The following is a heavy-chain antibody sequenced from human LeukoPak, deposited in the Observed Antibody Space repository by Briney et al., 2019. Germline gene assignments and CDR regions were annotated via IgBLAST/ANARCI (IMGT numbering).Heavy chain of an antibody. V-gene: IGHV5-51*01. J-gene: IGHJ4*02. Sequence: GESLKISCKSSGYSFTSYWIGWVRQMPGKGLEWMGIIYPGDSDTRYSPSFQGQVSISADKSISTAYLQWSSLKASDTAMYYCARHYSTSSSDYWGQGTLVTVSS. CDR3: ARHYSTSSSDY. CDR1: GYSFTSYW. D-gene: IGHD6-6*01. CDR2: IYPGDSDT.